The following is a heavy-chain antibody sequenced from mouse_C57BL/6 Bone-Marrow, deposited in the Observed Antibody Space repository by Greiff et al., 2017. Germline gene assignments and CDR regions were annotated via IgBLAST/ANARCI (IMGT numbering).Heavy chain of an antibody. Sequence: DVHLVESGGGLVKPGGSLKLSCAASGFTFSSYAMSWVRQTPEKRLEWVATISDGGSYTYYPDNVKGRFTISRDNAKNNLYLQMSHLKSEDTAMYYCARGRGLSDYWGKAPLSQSPQ. J-gene: IGHJ2*01. CDR2: ISDGGSYT. D-gene: IGHD3-3*01. CDR1: GFTFSSYA. V-gene: IGHV5-4*01. CDR3: ARGRGLSDY.